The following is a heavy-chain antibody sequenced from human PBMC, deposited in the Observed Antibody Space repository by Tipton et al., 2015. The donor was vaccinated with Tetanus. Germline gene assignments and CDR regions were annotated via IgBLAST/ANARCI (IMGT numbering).Heavy chain of an antibody. CDR2: IIPILGIA. V-gene: IGHV1-69*09. Sequence: QLVQSGAEVKKPGSSVKVSCKASGGTFSSYAISWVRQAPGQGLEWMGRIIPILGIANYAQKFQGRVTITADKSTSTAYMELSSLRSEDTAVYYCAREKPAAILGYYYYGMDVWGQGTTVTVSS. CDR3: AREKPAAILGYYYYGMDV. J-gene: IGHJ6*02. CDR1: GGTFSSYA. D-gene: IGHD2-2*02.